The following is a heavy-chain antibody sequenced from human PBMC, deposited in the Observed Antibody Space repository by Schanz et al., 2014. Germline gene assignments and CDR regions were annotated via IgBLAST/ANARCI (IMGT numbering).Heavy chain of an antibody. D-gene: IGHD6-13*01. V-gene: IGHV1-18*01. CDR2: ISAYTNNT. J-gene: IGHJ4*02. CDR3: ASSGAGYSSSWDFDY. Sequence: QVQLVQSGAEVKKPGASVKVSCKASGYTFTSYGISWVRQAPGQGLEWMGWISAYTNNTNYAQKVQGRVTMTTDTSTGTAYMELSSLRSEDTAVYYCASSGAGYSSSWDFDYWGQGTLVTVSS. CDR1: GYTFTSYG.